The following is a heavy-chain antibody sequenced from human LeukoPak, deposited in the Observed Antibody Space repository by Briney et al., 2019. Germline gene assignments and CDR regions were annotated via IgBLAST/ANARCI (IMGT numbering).Heavy chain of an antibody. J-gene: IGHJ6*03. CDR1: GYTFTSYY. D-gene: IGHD4-17*01. V-gene: IGHV1-46*01. CDR2: NNPSGGST. CDR3: ASNTVTTAPYYYYYMDV. Sequence: ASVKVSGKASGYTFTSYYMHWVRQAPGQGLEWMGINNPSGGSTSYAQKFQGRVTMTRDMSTSTVYMELSSLRSEDTAVYYCASNTVTTAPYYYYYMDVWGKGTTVTVSS.